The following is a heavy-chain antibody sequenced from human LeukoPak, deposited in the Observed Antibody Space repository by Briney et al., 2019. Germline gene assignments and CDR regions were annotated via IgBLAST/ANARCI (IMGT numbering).Heavy chain of an antibody. J-gene: IGHJ4*02. V-gene: IGHV3-7*01. D-gene: IGHD4-17*01. CDR3: ARDYGDEN. CDR1: GFTLRSYW. CDR2: INQDGSER. Sequence: GGSLRLSCATSGFTLRSYWMSWVRQAPGKGLEWVANINQDGSERYYVDSVKGRFTISRDNAKNSLYLHMSSLRADDTAVYYCARDYGDENWGQGTLVTVSS.